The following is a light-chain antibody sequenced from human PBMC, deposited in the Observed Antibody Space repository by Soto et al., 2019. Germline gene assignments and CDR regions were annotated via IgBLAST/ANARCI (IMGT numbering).Light chain of an antibody. CDR3: CSYAGSRWM. J-gene: IGLJ3*02. Sequence: QAASVSGSPGQSITFSCTGSSDDIGSFNLVSWYQQYPGKAPKLILYEVYKRPLGVSDRFSGSKSGSTASLTISGLQAEDEADYHCCSYAGSRWMFGGGTKLTVL. V-gene: IGLV2-23*02. CDR2: EVY. CDR1: SDDIGSFNL.